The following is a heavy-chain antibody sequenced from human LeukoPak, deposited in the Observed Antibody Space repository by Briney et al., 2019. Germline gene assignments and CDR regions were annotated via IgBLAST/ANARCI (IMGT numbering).Heavy chain of an antibody. CDR2: TSSDGRNT. CDR1: GLTFSSSW. CDR3: ARDWGGSGPPSHDY. Sequence: PGGSVRRYCSGSGLTFSSSWMHWLRQVPGLGRVWVSRTSSDGRNTIYADCVKGRFTVSRDNAKNTLSLQMNGLRAEDTPVYYCARDWGGSGPPSHDYWGPGTLVTVSS. J-gene: IGHJ4*02. D-gene: IGHD3-16*01. V-gene: IGHV3-74*01.